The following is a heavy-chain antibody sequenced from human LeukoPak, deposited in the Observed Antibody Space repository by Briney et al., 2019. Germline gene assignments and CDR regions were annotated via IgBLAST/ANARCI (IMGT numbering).Heavy chain of an antibody. CDR1: GFTFTDSA. V-gene: IGHV3-30*02. CDR3: ARDLGYSSGHGLDV. D-gene: IGHD6-19*01. Sequence: GGSLRLSCAASGFTFTDSAMHWVRRAPGAGLEWVALIRSGGSNEYYADSVKGRFTIYRDNAKNMLYLQMNRLRAEDTAMYYCARDLGYSSGHGLDVWGQGTTVTVSS. J-gene: IGHJ6*02. CDR2: IRSGGSNE.